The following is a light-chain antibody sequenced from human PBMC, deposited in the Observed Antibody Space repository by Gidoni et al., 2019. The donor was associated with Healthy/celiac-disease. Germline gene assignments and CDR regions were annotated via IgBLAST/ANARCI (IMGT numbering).Light chain of an antibody. CDR2: DAP. J-gene: IGKJ4*01. V-gene: IGKV3-11*01. Sequence: EIVLTQSPATLSLSPGERATLSCRASQIVSSYLAWYQQKTGQAPRLLIYDAPNIATGIPARFSGSGSGTDFTLTVSGLEPEGFAVYYCQQRSNWPPRLTFGGGTKVEIK. CDR1: QIVSSY. CDR3: QQRSNWPPRLT.